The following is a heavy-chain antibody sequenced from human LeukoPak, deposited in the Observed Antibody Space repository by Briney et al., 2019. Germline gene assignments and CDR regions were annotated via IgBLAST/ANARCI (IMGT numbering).Heavy chain of an antibody. CDR2: IYWNDDK. Sequence: SGPTLVKPTQTLTLTCTFSGFSLSTSGVGVGWIRQPPGKALEWLALIYWNDDKRYSPSLKSRLTITKDTSKNQVVLTMTSMDPVDTATYYCAHIQQLGNWFDPWGQGTLVTVSS. D-gene: IGHD6-6*01. J-gene: IGHJ5*02. V-gene: IGHV2-5*01. CDR1: GFSLSTSGVG. CDR3: AHIQQLGNWFDP.